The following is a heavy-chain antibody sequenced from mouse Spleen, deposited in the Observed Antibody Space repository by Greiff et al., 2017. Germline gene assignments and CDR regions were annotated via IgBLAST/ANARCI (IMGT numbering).Heavy chain of an antibody. V-gene: IGHV5-12*01. D-gene: IGHD2-1*01. Sequence: EVQVVESEGGLVQPGGSLKLSCAASGFTFSDYYMYWVRQTPEKRLEWVAYISNGGGSTYYPDTVKGRFTISRDNAKNTLYLQMSRLKSEDTAMYYCARPYYGNYLAWFAYWGQGTLVTVSA. CDR1: GFTFSDYY. CDR2: ISNGGGST. J-gene: IGHJ3*01. CDR3: ARPYYGNYLAWFAY.